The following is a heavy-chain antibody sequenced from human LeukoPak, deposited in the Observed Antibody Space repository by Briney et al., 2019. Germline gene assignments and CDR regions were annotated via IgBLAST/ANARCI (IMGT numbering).Heavy chain of an antibody. CDR3: ASLYYDSSGGTGLDY. D-gene: IGHD3-22*01. CDR1: GGTFSSYA. CDR2: IIPIFGTA. J-gene: IGHJ4*02. Sequence: SVKVSCKASGGTFSSYAISWVRQAPGQGLEWMGGIIPIFGTANYAQKFQGRVTITADESTSTAYMELSSLRSEDTAVYYCASLYYDSSGGTGLDYWGQGTLVTVSS. V-gene: IGHV1-69*13.